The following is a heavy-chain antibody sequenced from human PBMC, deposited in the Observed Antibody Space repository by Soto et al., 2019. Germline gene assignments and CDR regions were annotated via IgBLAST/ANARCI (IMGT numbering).Heavy chain of an antibody. V-gene: IGHV3-23*01. CDR2: ISGSGDNT. CDR1: GFTLSTYA. D-gene: IGHD4-17*01. J-gene: IGHJ3*02. Sequence: GGALRISCAASGFTLSTYAISWVRQAPGKGLEWVSAISGSGDNTYSADSVRGRFTISRDNSINTLYLQMNNLGNEDTAVYYCAHPRGYGVFDAYDIWGQGTMVKVSS. CDR3: AHPRGYGVFDAYDI.